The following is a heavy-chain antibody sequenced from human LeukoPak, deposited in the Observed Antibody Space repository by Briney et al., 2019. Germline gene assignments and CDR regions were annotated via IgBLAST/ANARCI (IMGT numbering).Heavy chain of an antibody. Sequence: GGSLRLSCAASGFTFSSYAMSWVRRAPGKGLEWVSAIRGSGGSTYYADSVKGRFTISRDNSKNTLYLQMNSLRAEDTAVYYCAKNYDILTGQNDYWGQGTLVTVSS. CDR3: AKNYDILTGQNDY. CDR2: IRGSGGST. D-gene: IGHD3-9*01. V-gene: IGHV3-23*01. CDR1: GFTFSSYA. J-gene: IGHJ4*02.